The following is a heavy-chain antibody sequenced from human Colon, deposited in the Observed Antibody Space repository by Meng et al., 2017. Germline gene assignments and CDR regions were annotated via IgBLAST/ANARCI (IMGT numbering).Heavy chain of an antibody. J-gene: IGHJ4*02. CDR1: GGSISSSSYY. CDR3: ARPWMAVAGIHPWGY. Sequence: QVQLQESGPGLVKPSETLSLTCTVSGGSISSSSYYWGWIRQPPGKGLEWIGSIYYSGSTYYNPSLKSRVTISVDASKNQFSLKLSSVTAADTAVYYCARPWMAVAGIHPWGYWGQGTLVTVSS. V-gene: IGHV4-39*01. CDR2: IYYSGST. D-gene: IGHD6-19*01.